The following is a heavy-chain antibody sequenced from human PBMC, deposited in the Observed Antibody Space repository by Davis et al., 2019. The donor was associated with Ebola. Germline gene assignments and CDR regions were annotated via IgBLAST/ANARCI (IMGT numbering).Heavy chain of an antibody. V-gene: IGHV3-23*01. Sequence: GESLKISCAASGFTFSSYAMSWVRQAPGKGLEWVSAISGSGGSTYYADSVKGRFTISRDNSKNTLYLQMNSLRAEDTAVYYCARVPPYSSSHFDYWGQGTLVTVSS. CDR2: ISGSGGST. CDR1: GFTFSSYA. CDR3: ARVPPYSSSHFDY. D-gene: IGHD6-6*01. J-gene: IGHJ4*02.